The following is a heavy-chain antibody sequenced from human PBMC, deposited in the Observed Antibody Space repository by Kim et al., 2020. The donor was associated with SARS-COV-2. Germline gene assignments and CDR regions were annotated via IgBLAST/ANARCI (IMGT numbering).Heavy chain of an antibody. D-gene: IGHD3-10*01. CDR2: ISGSGGST. CDR3: AKDVVDGSGSYYRYLSNWFDP. Sequence: GGSLRLSCAASGFTFSSYAMSWVRQAPGKGLEWVSAISGSGGSTYYADSVKGRFTISRDNSKNTLYLQMNSLRAEDTAVYYCAKDVVDGSGSYYRYLSNWFDPWGQGTLVTVSS. CDR1: GFTFSSYA. V-gene: IGHV3-23*01. J-gene: IGHJ5*02.